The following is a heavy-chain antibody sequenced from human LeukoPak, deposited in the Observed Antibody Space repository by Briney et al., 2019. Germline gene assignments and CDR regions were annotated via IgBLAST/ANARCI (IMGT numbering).Heavy chain of an antibody. CDR3: ARESTGYYGSGRGYNWFDP. V-gene: IGHV3-11*01. D-gene: IGHD3-10*01. CDR1: GFTFSDYY. CDR2: ISRSGSTL. Sequence: PGGSLRLSCAASGFTFSDYYMSWIRQAPGKGLEWVSYISRSGSTLYYADSVKGRFTISRDNAKNSLYLQVNSLRAEDTAVYYCARESTGYYGSGRGYNWFDPWGQGTLVTVSS. J-gene: IGHJ5*02.